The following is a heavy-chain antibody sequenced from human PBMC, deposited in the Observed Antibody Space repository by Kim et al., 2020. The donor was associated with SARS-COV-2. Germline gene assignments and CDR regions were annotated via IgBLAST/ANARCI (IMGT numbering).Heavy chain of an antibody. CDR3: ARVLTSGWSYFDY. CDR2: ISSSSSYI. J-gene: IGHJ4*02. CDR1: GFTFSSYS. Sequence: GGSLRLSCAASGFTFSSYSMNWVRQAPGKGLEWISSISSSSSYIYYADSVKGRFTISRDNARASLYLQMNSLRAEDTVVYYCARVLTSGWSYFDYWGQGT. D-gene: IGHD6-19*01. V-gene: IGHV3-21*04.